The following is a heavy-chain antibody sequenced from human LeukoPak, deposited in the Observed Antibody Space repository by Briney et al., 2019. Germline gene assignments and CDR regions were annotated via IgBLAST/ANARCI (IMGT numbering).Heavy chain of an antibody. CDR1: GGSISSYY. CDR3: ARGRGPDAFDI. Sequence: SETLSLTCTVSGGSISSYYWGWIRQPPGKGLEWIGSIYYSGSTYYNPSLKSRVTISVDTSKNQFSLKLSSVTAADTAVYYCARGRGPDAFDIWGQGTMVTVSS. J-gene: IGHJ3*02. V-gene: IGHV4-39*01. CDR2: IYYSGST. D-gene: IGHD3-10*01.